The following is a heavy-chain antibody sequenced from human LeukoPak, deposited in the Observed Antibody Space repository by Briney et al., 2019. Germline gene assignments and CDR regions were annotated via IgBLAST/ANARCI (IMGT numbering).Heavy chain of an antibody. J-gene: IGHJ4*02. D-gene: IGHD3-22*01. CDR3: ARAQSDSSGYYYVGDY. CDR1: GFTLSDYY. V-gene: IGHV3-72*01. Sequence: SGGSLRLSCAASGFTLSDYYMDWVRQAPGQGLEWVARTRKKAKGYTTEYAASVKGRFTISRDDSKNSVDLQMNSLITEDTAVYHCARAQSDSSGYYYVGDYWGQGTLVTVSS. CDR2: TRKKAKGYTT.